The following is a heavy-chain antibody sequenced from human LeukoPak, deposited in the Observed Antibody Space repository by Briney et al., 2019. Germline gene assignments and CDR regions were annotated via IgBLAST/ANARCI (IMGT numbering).Heavy chain of an antibody. D-gene: IGHD3-22*01. J-gene: IGHJ1*01. CDR2: IYYSGSTY. Sequence: TPSETLSLTCTVSGGSISSYYWGWIRQPPGNGLEWIGYIYYSGSTYYYNPSLKSRVTMSVDTSKNQFSLKLSSVTAADTAVYYCARQYYYDGSGPFQHWGQGTLVTVSS. CDR3: ARQYYYDGSGPFQH. V-gene: IGHV4-59*08. CDR1: GGSISSYY.